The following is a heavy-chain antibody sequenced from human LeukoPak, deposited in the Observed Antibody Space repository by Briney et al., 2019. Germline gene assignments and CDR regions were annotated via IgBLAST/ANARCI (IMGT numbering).Heavy chain of an antibody. J-gene: IGHJ4*02. CDR1: GFTFSCYA. V-gene: IGHV3-23*01. D-gene: IGHD2-15*01. CDR3: AKPQSGSGY. Sequence: GGSLRLYGAASGFTFSCYAMSWVRQAPGKGREWVSDISGSGGSTYYADSVKGRFTISRDNSKNTLYLQMNSLRAEDTAVYYCAKPQSGSGYWGQGTLVTVSS. CDR2: ISGSGGST.